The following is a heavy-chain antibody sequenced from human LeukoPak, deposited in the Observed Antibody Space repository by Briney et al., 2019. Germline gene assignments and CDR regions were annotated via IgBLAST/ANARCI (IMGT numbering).Heavy chain of an antibody. CDR3: AKVIYTTGWSYFDN. CDR1: GFTFSSYA. V-gene: IGHV3-23*01. CDR2: ISRSGGTT. D-gene: IGHD6-19*01. Sequence: PGGPLRLSCSASGFTFSSYAMSWVRQAPGKGLEWVSTISRSGGTTYYADFVKGRVTISRDNSNNTLYLRMNSLRAEDTAVYYCAKVIYTTGWSYFDNWGQGTLFTVSS. J-gene: IGHJ4*02.